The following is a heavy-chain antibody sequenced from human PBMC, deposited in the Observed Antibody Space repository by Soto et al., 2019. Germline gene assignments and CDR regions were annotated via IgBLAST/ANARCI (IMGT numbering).Heavy chain of an antibody. Sequence: AASVKVSCKASGYTFTSYGISWVRQAPGQGLEWMGWISAYNGNTNYAQKHQGRVAMTTDTSTSTAYKELRSLRSDDTAVYYCARDLHGDPYYWGQGTLVTVSS. CDR2: ISAYNGNT. J-gene: IGHJ4*02. CDR3: ARDLHGDPYY. CDR1: GYTFTSYG. D-gene: IGHD4-17*01. V-gene: IGHV1-18*01.